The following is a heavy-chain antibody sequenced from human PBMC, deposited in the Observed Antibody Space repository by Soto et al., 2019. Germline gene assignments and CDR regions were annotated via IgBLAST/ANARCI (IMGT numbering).Heavy chain of an antibody. J-gene: IGHJ4*02. CDR1: GYTFSDYY. CDR3: AREPATAKPEGVDF. V-gene: IGHV1-2*02. CDR2: INPNSGGT. D-gene: IGHD1-1*01. Sequence: ASVNVSCKASGYTFSDYYIHWVRQGPGQGLEWMGWINPNSGGTKYAPKFQGGVTMTRDTSITTAYMELSRLRSGDTAVYYCAREPATAKPEGVDFWGQGTLVTVSS.